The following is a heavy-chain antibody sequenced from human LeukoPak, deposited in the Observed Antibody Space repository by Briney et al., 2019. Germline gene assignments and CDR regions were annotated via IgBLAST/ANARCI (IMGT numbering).Heavy chain of an antibody. CDR1: GFTFSSYA. V-gene: IGHV3-23*01. D-gene: IGHD6-13*01. CDR3: AKIEIAAAGGTFDY. Sequence: GSLRLSCAASGFTFSSYAMSWVRQAPGKGLEWVSAISGSGGSTYYADSVEGRFTISRDNSKNTLYLQLNSLRAEDTAVYYCAKIEIAAAGGTFDYWGQGTLVTVSS. J-gene: IGHJ4*02. CDR2: ISGSGGST.